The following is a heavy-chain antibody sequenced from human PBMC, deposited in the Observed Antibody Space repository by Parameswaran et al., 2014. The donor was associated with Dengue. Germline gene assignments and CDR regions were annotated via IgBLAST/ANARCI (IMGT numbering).Heavy chain of an antibody. D-gene: IGHD5-18*01. V-gene: IGHV3-15*01. CDR2: IKSKTDGGTT. Sequence: WIRQPQEGLEWVGRIKSKTDGGTTDYAAPVKGRFTISRDDSKNTLYLQMNSLKTEDTAVYYCTTEAMVKVPFDYWGQGTLVTVSS. J-gene: IGHJ4*02. CDR3: TTEAMVKVPFDY.